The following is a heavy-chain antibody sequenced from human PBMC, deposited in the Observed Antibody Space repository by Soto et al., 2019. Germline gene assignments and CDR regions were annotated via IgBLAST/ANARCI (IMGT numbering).Heavy chain of an antibody. Sequence: GGSLRLSCAASGFTFSTYGMTWVRQSPGKGLEWVSATSGSGTSTYYADSVRGRFTISRDNSKNTLYLQMHSLRVEDTAVYYCAKSMHYDFWSGYSRAFDIWGQGTMVTVSS. J-gene: IGHJ3*02. D-gene: IGHD3-3*01. CDR1: GFTFSTYG. V-gene: IGHV3-23*01. CDR3: AKSMHYDFWSGYSRAFDI. CDR2: TSGSGTST.